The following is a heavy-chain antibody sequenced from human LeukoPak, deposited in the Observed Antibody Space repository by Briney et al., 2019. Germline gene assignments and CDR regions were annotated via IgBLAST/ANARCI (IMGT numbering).Heavy chain of an antibody. CDR1: GGTFSSYA. CDR3: ARDLPTRAPPYYDILPGYYSDY. D-gene: IGHD3-9*01. J-gene: IGHJ4*02. V-gene: IGHV1-69*06. Sequence: SVKVSCKASGGTFSSYAISWVRQAPGQGLEWMGRIIPIFGTANYAQKFQGRVTITADKSTSTAYMELSSLRSEDTAVYYCARDLPTRAPPYYDILPGYYSDYWGQGTLVTVSS. CDR2: IIPIFGTA.